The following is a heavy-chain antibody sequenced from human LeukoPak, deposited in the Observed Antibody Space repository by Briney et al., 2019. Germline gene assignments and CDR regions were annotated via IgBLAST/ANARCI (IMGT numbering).Heavy chain of an antibody. CDR2: IIPIFGTA. J-gene: IGHJ4*02. CDR1: GGTFSSYA. D-gene: IGHD6-13*01. Sequence: SVKVSCKASGGTFSSYAISRVRQAPGQGLEWMGGIIPIFGTANYAQKFQGRVTITADESTSTAYMELSSLRSEDTAVYYCARVEPLRKYSSSWYWVFDYWGQGTLVTVSS. CDR3: ARVEPLRKYSSSWYWVFDY. V-gene: IGHV1-69*13.